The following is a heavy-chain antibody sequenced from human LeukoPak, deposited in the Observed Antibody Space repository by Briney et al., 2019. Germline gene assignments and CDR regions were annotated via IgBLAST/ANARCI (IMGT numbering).Heavy chain of an antibody. V-gene: IGHV3-7*05. D-gene: IGHD1-26*01. CDR1: GFTFSSYW. CDR3: ARNPSRYFN. CDR2: ILKVASEK. J-gene: IGHJ4*02. Sequence: GGSLRLSCAASGFTFSSYWMIWVRQAPGKGLEWVANILKVASEKYYVDSVKGRFTISRDNAKNSLYLQMNSLRAEDTAVYYCARNPSRYFNWGQGTLATLSS.